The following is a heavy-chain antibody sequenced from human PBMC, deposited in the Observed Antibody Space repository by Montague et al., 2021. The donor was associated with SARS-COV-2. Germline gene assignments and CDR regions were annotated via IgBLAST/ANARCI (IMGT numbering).Heavy chain of an antibody. D-gene: IGHD3-9*01. CDR3: ARISYDILTGYYHGMDV. CDR1: GFSLSTSGMC. Sequence: PALVKPTQTLTLTCTFSGFSLSTSGMCVSWIRQPPGKALEWLALIDWDDDKYYSTSLKTRLTISKDTSKNQVVLTMTNMDPVDTATYYCARISYDILTGYYHGMDVWGQGTTVTVSS. V-gene: IGHV2-70*01. J-gene: IGHJ6*02. CDR2: IDWDDDK.